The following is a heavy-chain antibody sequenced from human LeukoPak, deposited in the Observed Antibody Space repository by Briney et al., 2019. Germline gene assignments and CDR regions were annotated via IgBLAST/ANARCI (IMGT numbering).Heavy chain of an antibody. V-gene: IGHV3-48*03. CDR3: ARVGVDGSGTYGDY. CDR1: GFTFSSYE. D-gene: IGHD3-10*01. Sequence: GESLRLSCAVSGFTFSSYEMNWVRQAPGKGLEWVSYITSSGSVIYYADPVKGRFTISRDNAKNSLYLQMNSLRAEDTAVYYCARVGVDGSGTYGDYWGQGTLVTVSS. CDR2: ITSSGSVI. J-gene: IGHJ4*02.